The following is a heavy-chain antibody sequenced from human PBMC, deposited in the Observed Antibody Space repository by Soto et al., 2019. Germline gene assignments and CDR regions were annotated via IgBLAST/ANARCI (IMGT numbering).Heavy chain of an antibody. CDR3: ARDAGSGAFDY. J-gene: IGHJ4*02. CDR2: IYYSGST. D-gene: IGHD2-15*01. Sequence: QVQLQESGPGLVKPSQTLSLTCTVSGGSIISGDYYWSWLRQPPAKGLEWIGYIYYSGSTYYNPSLKIRVTISVDTSKNQFSLKLSSVTAADTAVYYCARDAGSGAFDYWGQGTLVTVSS. V-gene: IGHV4-30-4*01. CDR1: GGSIISGDYY.